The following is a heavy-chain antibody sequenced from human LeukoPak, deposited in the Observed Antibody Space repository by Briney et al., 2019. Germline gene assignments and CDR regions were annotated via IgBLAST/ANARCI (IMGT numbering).Heavy chain of an antibody. D-gene: IGHD2-2*01. CDR2: IYSGGGT. CDR3: AKGHLVVTVFAPFDY. Sequence: GGSLRLSCVASGFIVRSYYVSWVRQAPGKGLEWVSVIYSGGGTYYADSVEGRFTVSRDNSKNTLYLQMNSLRAEDTAVYYCAKGHLVVTVFAPFDYWGQGTLVTVSS. CDR1: GFIVRSYY. J-gene: IGHJ4*02. V-gene: IGHV3-53*01.